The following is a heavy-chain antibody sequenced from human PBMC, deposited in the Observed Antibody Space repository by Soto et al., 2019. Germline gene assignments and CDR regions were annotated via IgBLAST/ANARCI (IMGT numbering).Heavy chain of an antibody. J-gene: IGHJ6*02. Sequence: EVQLVESGGGLVKPGGSLRLSCAASGFTFSNAWMSWVRQAPGKGLEWVGRIKSKTDGGTTDYAAPVKGRFTISRDDSKNTLYLQMNSLKTEDTAVYYCTTDLPGGYYGSGSYYNVGYYGMDVWGQGTTVTVSS. V-gene: IGHV3-15*01. D-gene: IGHD3-10*01. CDR1: GFTFSNAW. CDR2: IKSKTDGGTT. CDR3: TTDLPGGYYGSGSYYNVGYYGMDV.